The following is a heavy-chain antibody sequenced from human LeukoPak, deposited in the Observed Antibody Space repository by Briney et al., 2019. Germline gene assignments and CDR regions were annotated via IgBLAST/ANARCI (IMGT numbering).Heavy chain of an antibody. CDR1: GFTFSDYY. D-gene: IGHD2-21*02. V-gene: IGHV3-11*05. Sequence: PGGSLRLSCAASGFTFSDYYTSWIRQAPGNGLEWVSYISGTSTYTNYADSVKGRFTISRDNAKNSLYLQMNSLRAEDTAVYYCARDISYCGGDCAPYYFDYWGQGTLVTVSS. J-gene: IGHJ4*02. CDR3: ARDISYCGGDCAPYYFDY. CDR2: ISGTSTYT.